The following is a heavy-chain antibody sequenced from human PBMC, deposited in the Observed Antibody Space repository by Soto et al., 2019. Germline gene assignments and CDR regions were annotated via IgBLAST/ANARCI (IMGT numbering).Heavy chain of an antibody. CDR2: ISGSGGST. CDR1: GFTFSSYA. J-gene: IGHJ4*02. D-gene: IGHD1-26*01. Sequence: PGGSLRLSCAASGFTFSSYAMGWVRQAPGKGLEWVSAISGSGGSTYYAGSVKGRFTISRDNSKNTLYLQMNSLRAEDTAVYYCAKNRPIRSGSYYFDYWGQGTLVTVSS. V-gene: IGHV3-23*01. CDR3: AKNRPIRSGSYYFDY.